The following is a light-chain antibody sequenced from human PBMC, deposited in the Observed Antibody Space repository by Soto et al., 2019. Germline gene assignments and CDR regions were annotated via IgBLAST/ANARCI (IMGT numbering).Light chain of an antibody. CDR2: KAS. V-gene: IGKV1-5*03. CDR3: QHYNSYPEA. CDR1: QTISSW. Sequence: DIQMTQSPSSVSASVGDRVTITCRASQTISSWLAWYQQKPGKAPKLLIYKASTLKSGVPSRFSGSGSGTECTLTISSLQPDDFATYYCQHYNSYPEAFGQGTKVDIK. J-gene: IGKJ1*01.